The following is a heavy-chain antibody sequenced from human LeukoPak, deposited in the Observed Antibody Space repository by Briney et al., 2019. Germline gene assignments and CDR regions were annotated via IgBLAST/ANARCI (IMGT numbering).Heavy chain of an antibody. CDR1: GFTFSSYA. Sequence: GGSLRLSCAASGFTFSSYAMSWVRQAPGKGLEWVSAISGSGGSTYYADSVKGRFTISRDNSKNTLYLQMNSLRAEDTAVYYCAKGTRLLRFLEWLLYFRYWGQGTLVTVFS. CDR2: ISGSGGST. V-gene: IGHV3-23*01. J-gene: IGHJ4*02. D-gene: IGHD3-3*01. CDR3: AKGTRLLRFLEWLLYFRY.